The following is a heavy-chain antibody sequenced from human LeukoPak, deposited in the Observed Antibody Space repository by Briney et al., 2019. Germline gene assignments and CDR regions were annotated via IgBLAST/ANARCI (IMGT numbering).Heavy chain of an antibody. CDR2: INPNSGGT. J-gene: IGHJ6*03. Sequence: ASVKVSCKASGYTFTGYYMHWVRQAPGQGLEWMGWINPNSGGTNYAQKFQGRVTMTRDTSISTAYMELSRLRSDDTAVYYCAIDPYCSGGSCPYYMDVWGKGTTVTISS. CDR3: AIDPYCSGGSCPYYMDV. V-gene: IGHV1-2*02. D-gene: IGHD2-15*01. CDR1: GYTFTGYY.